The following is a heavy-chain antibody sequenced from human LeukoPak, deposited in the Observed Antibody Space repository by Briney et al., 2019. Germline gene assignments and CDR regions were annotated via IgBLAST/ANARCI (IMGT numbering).Heavy chain of an antibody. CDR1: GDTFSSYA. CDR2: IIPIFGTA. V-gene: IGHV1-69*05. CDR3: ARVGIAAAGRPFDY. Sequence: SVKVSCKASGDTFSSYAISWVPQAPGQGLEWMGGIIPIFGTANYAQKFQGRVTITTDESTSTVYMELSSLRSEDTAVYYCARVGIAAAGRPFDYWGQGTLVTVSS. J-gene: IGHJ4*02. D-gene: IGHD6-13*01.